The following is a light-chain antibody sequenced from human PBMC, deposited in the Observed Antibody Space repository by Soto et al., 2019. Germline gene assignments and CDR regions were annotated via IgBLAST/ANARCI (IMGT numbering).Light chain of an antibody. CDR1: SSNIGGTNY. J-gene: IGLJ1*01. V-gene: IGLV1-47*02. CDR2: SNN. CDR3: GSYTSTSTLYV. Sequence: HSVLTQPPSASGTPAQGVFTSCSGSSSNIGGTNYAYWYQQLTGAAPKLLMHSNNLRPSGVPERISGSKSGTSASLTISGLQAEDEADYFCGSYTSTSTLYVFGSGTKVTVL.